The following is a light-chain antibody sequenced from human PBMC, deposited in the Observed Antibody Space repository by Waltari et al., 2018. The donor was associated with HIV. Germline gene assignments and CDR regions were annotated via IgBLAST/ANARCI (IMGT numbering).Light chain of an antibody. CDR3: HSRDTDGDHYV. Sequence: SSELTQDPVVSVALGQTIKIRCQGDNLRSFFAHWYQHRPGQAPVLVVYGGNRRPSGIPDRFSASNSGNTSSLIISNSQAVDEADYFCHSRDTDGDHYVFGGGTRVIV. J-gene: IGLJ1*01. CDR2: GGN. V-gene: IGLV3-19*01. CDR1: NLRSFF.